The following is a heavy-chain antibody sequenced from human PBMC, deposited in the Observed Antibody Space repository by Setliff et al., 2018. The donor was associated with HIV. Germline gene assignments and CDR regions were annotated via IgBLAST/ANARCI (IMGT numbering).Heavy chain of an antibody. CDR1: GYSFSDYY. Sequence: ASVKVSCKTSGYSFSDYYIHWVRQAPGQGLDWMGWINPNRGATHYAENFQGRVTMTRDTSVTTVYMELSSLKSDDTAVYYCARDYLHVFDIWGQGTMVTVSS. V-gene: IGHV1-2*02. CDR2: INPNRGAT. J-gene: IGHJ3*02. CDR3: ARDYLHVFDI.